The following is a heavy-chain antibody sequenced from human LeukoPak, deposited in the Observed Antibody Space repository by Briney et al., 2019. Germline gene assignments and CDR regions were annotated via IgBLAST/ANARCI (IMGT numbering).Heavy chain of an antibody. J-gene: IGHJ4*02. Sequence: GGSLRLSCAASGFTFSSYAMSWVRQAPGKGLEWVSAISGSGGSTYYADSVKGRFTISRDNSKSTLYLQMNSLRAEDTAVYYCAKDHPIVVVPAAQFDYWGQGTLVTVSS. D-gene: IGHD2-2*01. CDR1: GFTFSSYA. CDR2: ISGSGGST. CDR3: AKDHPIVVVPAAQFDY. V-gene: IGHV3-23*01.